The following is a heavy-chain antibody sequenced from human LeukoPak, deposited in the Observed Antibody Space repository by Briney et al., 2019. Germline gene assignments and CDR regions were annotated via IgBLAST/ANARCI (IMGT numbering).Heavy chain of an antibody. D-gene: IGHD4-17*01. CDR2: IIPILGIA. CDR1: GGTFSSYA. J-gene: IGHJ5*02. V-gene: IGHV1-69*04. CDR3: ARWQGHVPDYGDYGGWFDP. Sequence: ASVKVSCKASGGTFSSYAISWVRQAPGQGLEWMGRIIPILGIANYAQKFQGRVTITADKSTSTAYMELSSLRSEDTAVYYCARWQGHVPDYGDYGGWFDPWGQGTLVTVSS.